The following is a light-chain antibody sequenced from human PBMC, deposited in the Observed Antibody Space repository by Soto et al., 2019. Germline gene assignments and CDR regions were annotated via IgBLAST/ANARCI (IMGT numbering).Light chain of an antibody. Sequence: AIQMTQSPSSLSASVGERITITCRASQGIRNDLAWYQQKPGRAPSLLIYAASTLQTGVPARFRGSGSGTDFTLTISSLQPGDIATYYCQQYYNYPRTFGQGTKVEIK. CDR1: QGIRND. CDR3: QQYYNYPRT. CDR2: AAS. V-gene: IGKV1-6*02. J-gene: IGKJ1*01.